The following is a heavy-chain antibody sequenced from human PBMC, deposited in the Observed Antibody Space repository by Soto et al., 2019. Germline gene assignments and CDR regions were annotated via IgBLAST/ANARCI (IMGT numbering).Heavy chain of an antibody. CDR1: GGTFSSYA. CDR3: ARGSVLLRYFDWLLPHTYYYGMDV. V-gene: IGHV1-69*13. J-gene: IGHJ6*02. CDR2: IIPIFGTA. D-gene: IGHD3-9*01. Sequence: SVKVSCKASGGTFSSYAISWVRQAPGQGLEWMGGIIPIFGTANYAQKFRGRVTITADESTSTAYMELSSLRSEDTAVYYCARGSVLLRYFDWLLPHTYYYGMDVWGQGTTVTVSS.